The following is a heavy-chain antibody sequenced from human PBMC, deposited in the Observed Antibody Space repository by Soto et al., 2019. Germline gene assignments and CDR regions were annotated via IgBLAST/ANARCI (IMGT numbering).Heavy chain of an antibody. V-gene: IGHV1-69*13. CDR3: ASEGYCSSTSCDRRGNYYYYGMDV. Sequence: SVKVSCKASGGTFSSYAISWVRQAPGQGLEWMGGIIPIFGTANYAQKFQGRVTITADESTSTAYMELSSLRSEDTAVYYCASEGYCSSTSCDRRGNYYYYGMDVWGQGTTVTVSS. J-gene: IGHJ6*01. CDR2: IIPIFGTA. CDR1: GGTFSSYA. D-gene: IGHD2-2*01.